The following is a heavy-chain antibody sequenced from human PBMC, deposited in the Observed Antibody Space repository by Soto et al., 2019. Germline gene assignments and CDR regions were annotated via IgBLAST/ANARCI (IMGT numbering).Heavy chain of an antibody. V-gene: IGHV1-18*01. CDR1: GYTFTSYG. J-gene: IGHJ5*02. D-gene: IGHD1-26*01. Sequence: QVQLVQSGAEVKKPGASVKVSCKASGYTFTSYGISWVRQAPGQGLEWMGWISAYNGNTKYAQQLQGRVTMTTDTPTSTAYMELRILRSDDTAVDYCARDPSRWELLSTGSWFDPWGQGTLVTVSS. CDR3: ARDPSRWELLSTGSWFDP. CDR2: ISAYNGNT.